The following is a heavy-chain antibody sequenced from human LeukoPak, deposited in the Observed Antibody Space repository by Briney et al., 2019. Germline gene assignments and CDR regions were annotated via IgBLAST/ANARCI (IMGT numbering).Heavy chain of an antibody. CDR1: GFTFSSYW. CDR2: IKQDGSDK. D-gene: IGHD5-18*01. J-gene: IGHJ4*02. CDR3: GRGVTSDY. V-gene: IGHV3-7*03. Sequence: GGSLRLSCAASGFTFSSYWMSWVRQAPGKRPEWVANIKQDGSDKYYVDSVKGRFTISRDNAKNSLYLQMNSLRAEDTAVYYCGRGVTSDYWGQGTLVTVSS.